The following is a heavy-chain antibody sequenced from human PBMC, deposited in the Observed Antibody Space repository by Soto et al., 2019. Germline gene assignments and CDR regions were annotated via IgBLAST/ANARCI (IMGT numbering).Heavy chain of an antibody. D-gene: IGHD6-6*01. CDR1: GGSFSGYY. V-gene: IGHV4-34*01. Sequence: QVQLQQWGAGLLKPSETLSLTCAVYGGSFSGYYWSWIRQPPGKGLEWIGEINHSGSTNYNPSLKSRVTISVDTSNNQFSLRLSSVAAVYTAVYYWARETGRIAARVLDYWGQGTLVTVSS. CDR3: ARETGRIAARVLDY. J-gene: IGHJ4*02. CDR2: INHSGST.